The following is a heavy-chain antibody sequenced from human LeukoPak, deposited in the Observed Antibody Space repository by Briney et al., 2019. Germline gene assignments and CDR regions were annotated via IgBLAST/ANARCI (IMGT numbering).Heavy chain of an antibody. V-gene: IGHV4-4*07. CDR2: IYTSGST. Sequence: PSETLSLTYTVSGGSISSYYWSWIRQPAGKGLEWIGRIYTSGSTHYNPSLKSRVSTSVDTSKNQFSLKLSSVTAADTAVYYCARSIGLMVYAGMLDWFDPWGQGTLVTVSS. J-gene: IGHJ5*02. D-gene: IGHD2-8*01. CDR1: GGSISSYY. CDR3: ARSIGLMVYAGMLDWFDP.